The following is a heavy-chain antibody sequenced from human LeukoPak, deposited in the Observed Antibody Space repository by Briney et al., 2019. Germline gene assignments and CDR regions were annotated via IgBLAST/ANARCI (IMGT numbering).Heavy chain of an antibody. CDR1: GYSISTGYY. CDR3: ARLKSSGWYASYYYYYYMDV. V-gene: IGHV4-38-2*02. Sequence: SETLSLTCTVSGYSISTGYYWDWIRQPPGKGLEWIGTFYHGGSTYYNPSLKSRVTISVDTSKNQFSLKLSSVTAADTAVYYCARLKSSGWYASYYYYYYMDVWGKGTTVTISS. D-gene: IGHD6-19*01. CDR2: FYHGGST. J-gene: IGHJ6*03.